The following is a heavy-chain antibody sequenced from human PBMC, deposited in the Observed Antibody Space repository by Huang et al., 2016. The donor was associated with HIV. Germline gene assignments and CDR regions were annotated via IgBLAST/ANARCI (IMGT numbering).Heavy chain of an antibody. J-gene: IGHJ4*02. D-gene: IGHD1-1*01. Sequence: QVHLVESGGGVVQPGRSLRLSCAASGFTFSTNPIHWVRQGPGQRLEWVAVISHDGSTKFYAESVKGRSAISRDNSKNMVYLQIYRLRVEDTGVYYCAREKGLEDWGQGTLVTVSS. CDR2: ISHDGSTK. CDR3: AREKGLED. CDR1: GFTFSTNP. V-gene: IGHV3-30*09.